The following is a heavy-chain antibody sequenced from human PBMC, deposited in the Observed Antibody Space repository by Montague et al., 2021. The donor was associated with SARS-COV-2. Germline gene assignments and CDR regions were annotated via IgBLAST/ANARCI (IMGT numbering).Heavy chain of an antibody. Sequence: PALVKPTQTLTLTCTFSGFSLSTSGMCVSWIRQPPGKALEWLARIDWDDDKYYSTSLKTRPTISKDTSKNQVVLTMTNMDPVDTATYYCARMAMVRGVPLDYWGQGTLVTVSS. CDR1: GFSLSTSGMC. CDR2: IDWDDDK. CDR3: ARMAMVRGVPLDY. J-gene: IGHJ4*02. D-gene: IGHD3-10*01. V-gene: IGHV2-70*11.